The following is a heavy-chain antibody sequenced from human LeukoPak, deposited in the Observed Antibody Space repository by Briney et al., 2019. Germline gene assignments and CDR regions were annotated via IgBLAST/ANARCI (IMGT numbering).Heavy chain of an antibody. Sequence: SETLSLTCTVSGGSISSSSYYWGWIRQPPGKGLEWIASIYYSGSTYYNPSLKSRLTISVDTSKNQFYLKLSSVTAADTAVYYCARAIITYQLLDAFDIWGQGTMVTVSS. CDR2: IYYSGST. J-gene: IGHJ3*02. CDR3: ARAIITYQLLDAFDI. CDR1: GGSISSSSYY. D-gene: IGHD2-2*01. V-gene: IGHV4-39*01.